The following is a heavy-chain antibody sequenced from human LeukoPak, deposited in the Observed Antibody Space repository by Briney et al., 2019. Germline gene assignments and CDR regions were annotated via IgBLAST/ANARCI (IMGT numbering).Heavy chain of an antibody. Sequence: ASVKVSCEASGYTFTSYSISWVRQAPGQGLEWMGWISAYNGNTNYAQKLQGRVTMTTDTSTSTAYMELRSLRSDDTAIYYCARDPRVQYYYGSGSYHFDYWGQGTLVTVSS. CDR3: ARDPRVQYYYGSGSYHFDY. J-gene: IGHJ4*02. V-gene: IGHV1-18*01. CDR1: GYTFTSYS. CDR2: ISAYNGNT. D-gene: IGHD3-10*01.